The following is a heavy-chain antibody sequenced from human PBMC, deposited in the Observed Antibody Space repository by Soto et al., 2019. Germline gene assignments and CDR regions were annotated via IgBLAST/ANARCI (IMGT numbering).Heavy chain of an antibody. Sequence: QVQLVQSGAEMKKPGASVKVSCKASGYTFTSYGISWVRQAPGQGLEWMGWISAYNDNTKSAQKLQGRVTMTTDTSTSTAYMELRSLRSDDTAVYYCARGSRDYIDYYFDYWGQGPLVTVSS. J-gene: IGHJ4*02. CDR2: ISAYNDNT. CDR3: ARGSRDYIDYYFDY. D-gene: IGHD4-17*01. V-gene: IGHV1-18*04. CDR1: GYTFTSYG.